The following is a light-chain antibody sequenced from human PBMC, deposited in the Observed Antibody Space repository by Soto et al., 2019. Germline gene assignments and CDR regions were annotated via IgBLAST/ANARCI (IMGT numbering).Light chain of an antibody. V-gene: IGLV1-40*01. CDR2: DNS. J-gene: IGLJ1*01. CDR1: SSNIGAGYD. CDR3: QSYDRSLSGSRV. Sequence: QSVLTQPPSVSGAPGQRVTISCTGSSSNIGAGYDVHWYQQLPGTAPKLLIYDNSNRPSGVPDRFSGSKSGTSASLAITGLQVEDEADYYCQSYDRSLSGSRVFGTGTKVTVL.